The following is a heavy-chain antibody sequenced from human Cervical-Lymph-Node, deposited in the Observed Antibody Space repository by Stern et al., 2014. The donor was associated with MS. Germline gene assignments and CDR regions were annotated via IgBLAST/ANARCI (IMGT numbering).Heavy chain of an antibody. V-gene: IGHV3-21*01. J-gene: IGHJ6*02. CDR1: GFTFSSYS. D-gene: IGHD3-3*01. Sequence: EVQLVESGGGLVKPGGSLRLSCAASGFTFSSYSMNWVRQAPGKGLEWVSSISSSSSYIYYADSVKGRFTISRDNAKNSLYLQMNSLRAEDTAVYYCARDEPLRFLDGRYYYYGMDVWGQGTTVTVSS. CDR2: ISSSSSYI. CDR3: ARDEPLRFLDGRYYYYGMDV.